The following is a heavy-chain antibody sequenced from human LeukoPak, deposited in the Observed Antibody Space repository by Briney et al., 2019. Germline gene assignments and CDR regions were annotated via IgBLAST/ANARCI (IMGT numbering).Heavy chain of an antibody. Sequence: GGSVRLSCAASGFTFSSYGMHWVRQAPGKGLEWVAVIWYDGSNKYYADSVKGRFTISRDNSKNTLYLQMNSLRAEDTAVYYCARGAAYYDSSGPSNIWGQGTVVTVSS. J-gene: IGHJ3*02. V-gene: IGHV3-33*01. CDR3: ARGAAYYDSSGPSNI. D-gene: IGHD3-22*01. CDR1: GFTFSSYG. CDR2: IWYDGSNK.